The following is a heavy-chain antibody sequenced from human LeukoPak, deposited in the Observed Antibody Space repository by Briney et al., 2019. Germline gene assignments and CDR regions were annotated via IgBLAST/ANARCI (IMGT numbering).Heavy chain of an antibody. CDR2: IYSGGST. CDR1: GFTVSSNY. J-gene: IGHJ5*02. Sequence: PGGSLRLSCAASGFTVSSNYMSWVRQAPGKGLEWVSVIYSGGSTYYADSVKGRFTISRDNSKNTLYLQMNSLSAEDTAVYYCARGYSSSWYYNWFDPWGQGTLVTVSS. V-gene: IGHV3-66*01. D-gene: IGHD6-13*01. CDR3: ARGYSSSWYYNWFDP.